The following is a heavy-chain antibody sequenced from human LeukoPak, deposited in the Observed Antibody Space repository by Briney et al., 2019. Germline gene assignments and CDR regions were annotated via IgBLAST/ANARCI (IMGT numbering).Heavy chain of an antibody. CDR3: ARVRSGYYPRYAFDI. CDR1: VYTFTIYY. D-gene: IGHD3-22*01. J-gene: IGHJ3*02. Sequence: ASVNVSCTASVYTFTIYYMHWVRQAPGQGLEWMGIINPSGGSTSYAQKFQGRVTMTRDTSTSTVYMELSSLRSEDTAVYYCARVRSGYYPRYAFDIWGQGTMVTVSS. CDR2: INPSGGST. V-gene: IGHV1-46*01.